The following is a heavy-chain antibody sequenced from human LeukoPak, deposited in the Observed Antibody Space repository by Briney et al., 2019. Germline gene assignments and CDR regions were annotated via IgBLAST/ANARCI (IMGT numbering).Heavy chain of an antibody. CDR3: AVLIVGATVDSNN. V-gene: IGHV1-8*02. J-gene: IGHJ4*02. D-gene: IGHD1-26*01. Sequence: ASVNVSCKASGYTFTSYDINWVRQATGQGLEWMGWMNPNSGNTGYAQKFQGRVTMTRNTSISTAYMELSSLRSEDTAVYYCAVLIVGATVDSNNWGQGTLVTVSS. CDR2: MNPNSGNT. CDR1: GYTFTSYD.